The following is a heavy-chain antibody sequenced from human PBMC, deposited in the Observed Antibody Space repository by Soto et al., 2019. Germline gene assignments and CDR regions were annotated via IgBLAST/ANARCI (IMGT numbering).Heavy chain of an antibody. CDR2: IYPGDSDT. D-gene: IGHD3-22*01. J-gene: IGHJ1*01. CDR1: GYSFTSYW. V-gene: IGHV5-51*01. CDR3: ARQHPDYYDSSGYYHGDYFQH. Sequence: GESLKISCKGSGYSFTSYWIGWVRQMPGKGLEWMGIIYPGDSDTRYSPSFQGQVTISADKSISTAYLQWSSLKASDTAMYYCARQHPDYYDSSGYYHGDYFQHWGQGTLVTVSS.